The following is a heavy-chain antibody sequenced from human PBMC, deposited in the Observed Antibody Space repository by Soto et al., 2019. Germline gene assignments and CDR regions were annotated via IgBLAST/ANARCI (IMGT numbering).Heavy chain of an antibody. CDR3: AHRASPPDLEGQFYPYYYYYGLDV. CDR2: FYWDDDK. D-gene: IGHD1-1*01. V-gene: IGHV2-5*02. J-gene: IGHJ6*02. CDR1: GVSPLTGWVG. Sequence: WPKAGEPTHTLRLTCPLSGVSPLTGWVGVGWVPQPPGKALEWRAPFYWDDDKRYSPSLKTRLTITKDTSKNQVVLIMTNMDPVDTATYYCAHRASPPDLEGQFYPYYYYYGLDVWGQGTTVTVSS.